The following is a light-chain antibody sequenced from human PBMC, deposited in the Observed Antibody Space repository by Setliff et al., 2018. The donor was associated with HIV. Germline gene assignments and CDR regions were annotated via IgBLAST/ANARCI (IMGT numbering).Light chain of an antibody. CDR1: SSDVGGYNY. CDR3: CSYAGTYTFV. J-gene: IGLJ1*01. Sequence: QSALTQSRSVSGSPGQSVTISCTGTSSDVGGYNYVSWYQQHPGKAPKLMIYDVSKRPSGVPDRFSGSKSGNTASLTISGLQAEDEADYYCCSYAGTYTFVFATGTKVTVL. CDR2: DVS. V-gene: IGLV2-11*01.